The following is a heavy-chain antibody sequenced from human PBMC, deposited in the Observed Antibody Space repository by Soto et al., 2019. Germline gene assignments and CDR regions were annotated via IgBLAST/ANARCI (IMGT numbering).Heavy chain of an antibody. V-gene: IGHV1-18*04. D-gene: IGHD2-2*01. CDR3: ARDTSGCSSTSCQPISYGMDX. J-gene: IGHJ6*02. CDR2: ISAYNGNT. CDR1: GYTFTSYG. Sequence: ASVKVSCKASGYTFTSYGISWVRQAPGQGLEWMGWISAYNGNTNYAQKLQGRVTMTTETSTSTAYMELRSLRSDDTAVYYCARDTSGCSSTSCQPISYGMDXWGQATTVTVS.